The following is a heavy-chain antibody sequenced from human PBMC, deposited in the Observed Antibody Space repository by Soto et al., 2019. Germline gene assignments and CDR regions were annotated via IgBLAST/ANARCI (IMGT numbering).Heavy chain of an antibody. CDR3: ARAYSGRLPRRADYYFAMDV. Sequence: GGSLRLSCVASGLPVAGSYMAWVRQARGNGLEWASVIYNDGTTYYSQSVEGRFTISRENAKNSLYLQMNSLRAEDTAVYYCARAYSGRLPRRADYYFAMDVCGQGTTVTVSS. D-gene: IGHD2-15*01. J-gene: IGHJ6*02. V-gene: IGHV3-53*01. CDR2: IYNDGTT. CDR1: GLPVAGSY.